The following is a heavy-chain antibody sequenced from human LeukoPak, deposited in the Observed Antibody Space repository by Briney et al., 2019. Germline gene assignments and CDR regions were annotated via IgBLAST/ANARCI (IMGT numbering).Heavy chain of an antibody. Sequence: PGGCLRLSCAASGYTFSSYAVSWVRKAPGKGLEWVSAIRDSGSSTHYADSVKGRFTTSRDNSKNTLFLQMNSLRAEDTAIYYCAKYGPQDSGSSHFDYWGQGALVTVSS. D-gene: IGHD1-26*01. CDR2: IRDSGSST. CDR1: GYTFSSYA. V-gene: IGHV3-23*01. CDR3: AKYGPQDSGSSHFDY. J-gene: IGHJ4*02.